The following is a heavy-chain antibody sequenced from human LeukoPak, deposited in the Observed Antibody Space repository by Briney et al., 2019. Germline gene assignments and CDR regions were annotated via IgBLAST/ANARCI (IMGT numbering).Heavy chain of an antibody. V-gene: IGHV4-39*07. CDR1: GASISSSSYY. CDR2: IFYNGGA. J-gene: IGHJ3*02. CDR3: ARDLLDDYGDGGSAFDI. D-gene: IGHD4-17*01. Sequence: SETLSLTCTVSGASISSSSYYWGWIRQPPGKGLEWIGSIFYNGGAYYNPSLKSRVTISVDTSKNQFSLKLSSVTAADTAAYYCARDLLDDYGDGGSAFDIWGQGTMVTVSS.